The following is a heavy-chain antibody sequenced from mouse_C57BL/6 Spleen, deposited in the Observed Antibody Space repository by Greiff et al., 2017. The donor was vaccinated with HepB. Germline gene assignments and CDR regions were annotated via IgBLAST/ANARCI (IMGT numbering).Heavy chain of an antibody. Sequence: EVQLQQSGPELVKPGASVKISCKASGYTFTDYYMNWVKQSHGKSLEWIGDINPNNGGTSYNQKFKGKATLTVDKSSSTAYMELRSLTSEDSAVYYCARENDDDGEAFDYWGQGTTLTVSS. CDR1: GYTFTDYY. CDR3: ARENDDDGEAFDY. CDR2: INPNNGGT. J-gene: IGHJ2*01. V-gene: IGHV1-26*01. D-gene: IGHD2-4*01.